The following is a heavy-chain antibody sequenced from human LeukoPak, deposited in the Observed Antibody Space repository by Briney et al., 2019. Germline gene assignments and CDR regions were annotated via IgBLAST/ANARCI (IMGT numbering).Heavy chain of an antibody. D-gene: IGHD3-10*02. CDR3: TAPYFVSAGFYLWSAFDI. Sequence: GGSLRLSWAVAGFPYPNPRMTWVRQAPGKGREWVGRIEREVDGGMTEYAAPVKGIFTISRDDSKHTLYLQMNSLRTGDTAIYYCTAPYFVSAGFYLWSAFDIWGQGTMVTVSS. CDR1: GFPYPNPR. V-gene: IGHV3-15*04. J-gene: IGHJ3*02. CDR2: IEREVDGGMT.